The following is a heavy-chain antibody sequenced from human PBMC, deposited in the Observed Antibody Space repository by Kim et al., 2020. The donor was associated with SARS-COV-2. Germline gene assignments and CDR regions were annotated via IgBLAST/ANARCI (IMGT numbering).Heavy chain of an antibody. J-gene: IGHJ4*01. Sequence: ASVKVSCKASGYTFSGYYIHWVRQAPGQGLEWMGWINPNIGGTNYAQKFQGRVTMTRDTSISTAYMELSRLRYDDTAVYYCARPLKRGYNYGFGYWGHGTLVTVSS. D-gene: IGHD5-18*01. CDR3: ARPLKRGYNYGFGY. V-gene: IGHV1-2*02. CDR1: GYTFSGYY. CDR2: INPNIGGT.